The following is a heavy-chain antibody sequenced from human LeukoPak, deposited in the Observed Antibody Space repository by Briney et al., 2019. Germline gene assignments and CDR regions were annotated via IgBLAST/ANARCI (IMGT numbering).Heavy chain of an antibody. CDR2: INPSGGST. V-gene: IGHV1-46*01. D-gene: IGHD3-22*01. CDR1: GYTFTSYY. Sequence: ASVKVSCKASGYTFTSYYMHWVRQAPGEGLEWMGIINPSGGSTSYAQKFQGRVTMTRGMSTSTVYMELSSLRSEDTAVYYCARRRYYYDSSGYAFDIWGQGTMVTVSS. CDR3: ARRRYYYDSSGYAFDI. J-gene: IGHJ3*02.